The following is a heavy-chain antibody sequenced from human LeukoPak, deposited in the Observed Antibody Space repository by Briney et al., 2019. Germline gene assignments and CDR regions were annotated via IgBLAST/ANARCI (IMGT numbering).Heavy chain of an antibody. CDR3: ATDRLDYYDSSGYDY. D-gene: IGHD3-22*01. V-gene: IGHV3-23*01. CDR1: GFTFSSYA. J-gene: IGHJ4*02. CDR2: ISGSGGST. Sequence: GGSLRLSCAASGFTFSSYAMSWVRQAPGKGLEWVSAISGSGGSTYYADSVKGRFTISRDNSKNTLYLQMNSLRAEDTAVYYCATDRLDYYDSSGYDYWGQGTLVTVSS.